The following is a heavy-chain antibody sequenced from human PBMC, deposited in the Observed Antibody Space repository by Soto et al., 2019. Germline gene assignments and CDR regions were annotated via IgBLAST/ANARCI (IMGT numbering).Heavy chain of an antibody. CDR3: ARGYSSGYYHTTPGGYYFDY. Sequence: QVQLVQSGAEVKKPGSSVKVSCKASGGTFSSYAISWVRQAPGQGLEWMGGIIPIFGTANYAQKFQGRVTITADESTSTAYMEVSSVRSEDTAVYYCARGYSSGYYHTTPGGYYFDYWGQGTLVTVSS. CDR2: IIPIFGTA. D-gene: IGHD3-22*01. V-gene: IGHV1-69*12. J-gene: IGHJ4*02. CDR1: GGTFSSYA.